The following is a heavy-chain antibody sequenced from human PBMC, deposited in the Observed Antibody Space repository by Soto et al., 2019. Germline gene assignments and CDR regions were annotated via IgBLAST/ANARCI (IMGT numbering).Heavy chain of an antibody. CDR3: AKDGWMSTIRGDAFSI. V-gene: IGHV3-33*03. J-gene: IGHJ3*02. CDR1: RLTFSKYG. Sequence: PGGTLRLSCVVCRLTFSKYGMYLVRQATGNGLVWLTFVLYRGTYKYTAGSVKGRFTISRDDSRNTVYLQKNSLRAEYTAVYFCAKDGWMSTIRGDAFSIWDQGTGVTVS. D-gene: IGHD1-1*01. CDR2: VLYRGTYK.